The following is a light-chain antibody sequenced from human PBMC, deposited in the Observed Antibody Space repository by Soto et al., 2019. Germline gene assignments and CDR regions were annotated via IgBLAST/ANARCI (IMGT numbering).Light chain of an antibody. CDR1: QSVLYSSNNKNY. V-gene: IGKV4-1*01. CDR3: QQYYSTPLT. CDR2: WVS. J-gene: IGKJ4*01. Sequence: DLVMTQSPDSLAVSLGERATINCKSSQSVLYSSNNKNYLAWYQQKPGQPPKLLIYWVSTRESGVPDRFSGSGSCTDFTLTISSLQAEDVAVYYCQQYYSTPLTFGGGTKVEIK.